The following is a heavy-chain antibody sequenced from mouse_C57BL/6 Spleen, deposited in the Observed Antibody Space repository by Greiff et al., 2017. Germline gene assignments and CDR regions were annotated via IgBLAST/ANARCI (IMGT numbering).Heavy chain of an antibody. Sequence: VQLKQPGTELVKPGASVKLSCKASGYTFTSYWMHWVKQRPGQGLEWIGNINPSNGGTNYNEKFKSKATLTVDKSSSTAYMQLSSLTSEDSAVYYCARFGSRRDYFDYWGQGTTLTVSS. CDR1: GYTFTSYW. V-gene: IGHV1-53*01. J-gene: IGHJ2*01. CDR2: INPSNGGT. CDR3: ARFGSRRDYFDY. D-gene: IGHD1-1*01.